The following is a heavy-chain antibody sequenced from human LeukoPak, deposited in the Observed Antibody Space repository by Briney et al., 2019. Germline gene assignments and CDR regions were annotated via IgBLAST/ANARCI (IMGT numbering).Heavy chain of an antibody. CDR1: GFTLSNYG. D-gene: IGHD6-13*01. CDR2: ISYDGIKK. CDR3: AKVKWGYSNSWYQNY. J-gene: IGHJ4*02. Sequence: GGSPRLSCAASGFTLSNYGKHWARQAPGTGLEWVALISYDGIKKYYADSVKGRFSISRDNSKNTLYLQMDSLRAEDTTVYYCAKVKWGYSNSWYQNYWGQGTLAPVSS. V-gene: IGHV3-30*18.